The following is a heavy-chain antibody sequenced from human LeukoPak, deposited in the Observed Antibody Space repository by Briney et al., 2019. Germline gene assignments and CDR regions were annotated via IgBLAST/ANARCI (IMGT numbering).Heavy chain of an antibody. J-gene: IGHJ4*02. CDR3: ARDGVRGFTATTPFDY. CDR1: GFSFSSYG. D-gene: IGHD5-18*01. CDR2: IWYDADNK. V-gene: IGHV3-33*01. Sequence: PGGSLRLSCAASGFSFSSYGMHWFRQAPGKGLEWVAVIWYDADNKDYADSVKGRLTISGDNSKNTLYLQMNSLRVEDTAVYYCARDGVRGFTATTPFDYWGPGTLVTVSS.